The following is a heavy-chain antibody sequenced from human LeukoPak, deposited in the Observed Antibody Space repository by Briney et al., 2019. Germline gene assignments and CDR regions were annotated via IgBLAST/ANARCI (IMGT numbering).Heavy chain of an antibody. D-gene: IGHD3-16*02. CDR3: ARGGSKDYDYVWGSYRASDFDY. Sequence: GGSLTLSCAASGFTFSSYSMNWVRQAPGKGLEWVSSISSSSSYIYYADSVKGRFPVSRDNAKNSLYLQKDSLRAEDTAVYYCARGGSKDYDYVWGSYRASDFDYWGQGTLVTVSS. CDR1: GFTFSSYS. V-gene: IGHV3-21*01. CDR2: ISSSSSYI. J-gene: IGHJ4*02.